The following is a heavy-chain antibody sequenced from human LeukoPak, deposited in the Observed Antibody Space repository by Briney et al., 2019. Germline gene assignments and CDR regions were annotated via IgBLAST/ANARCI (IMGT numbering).Heavy chain of an antibody. CDR3: AKTLAEADPYFYYYYMDV. CDR1: GFTFSSYA. D-gene: IGHD6-13*01. Sequence: GGSLRLSCAASGFTFSSYAMSWVPQAPGKGLEWVSAISGSGGSTYYADSVKGRFTISRDNSKNTLYLQMNSLRAEDTAVYYCAKTLAEADPYFYYYYMDVCGKETPVTVSS. CDR2: ISGSGGST. J-gene: IGHJ6*03. V-gene: IGHV3-23*01.